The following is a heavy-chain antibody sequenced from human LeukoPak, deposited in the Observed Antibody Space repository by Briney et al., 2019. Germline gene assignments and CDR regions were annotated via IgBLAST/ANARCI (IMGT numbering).Heavy chain of an antibody. CDR1: GGSFRGYY. CDR2: INHSGST. CDR3: ASGYQLPYY. D-gene: IGHD2-2*01. J-gene: IGHJ4*02. Sequence: PSETLSLTCAVYGGSFRGYYWSWIRQPPGKGLEWIGEINHSGSTNYNPSLKSRVTISVDTSKNQFSLKLSSVTAADTAVYYCASGYQLPYYWGQGTLVTVSS. V-gene: IGHV4-34*01.